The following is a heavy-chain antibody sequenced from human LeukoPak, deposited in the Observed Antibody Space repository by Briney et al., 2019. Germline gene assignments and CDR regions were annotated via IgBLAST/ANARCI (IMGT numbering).Heavy chain of an antibody. CDR2: IASGGGANR. CDR3: ARIGTTTRGPAGLDV. J-gene: IGHJ6*02. V-gene: IGHV3-48*03. D-gene: IGHD2/OR15-2a*01. CDR1: GFPFSASA. Sequence: GGSLRLSCAASGFPFSASAMTWFRQAPGKGLEWFSYIASGGGANRFYSESVKGRFTISRDNAKNSLYLHMNSLRAEDTGVYYCARIGTTTRGPAGLDVWGQGTTVTVSS.